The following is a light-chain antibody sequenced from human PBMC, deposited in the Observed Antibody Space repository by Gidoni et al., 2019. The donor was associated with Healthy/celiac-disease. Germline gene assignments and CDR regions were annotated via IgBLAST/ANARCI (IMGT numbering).Light chain of an antibody. CDR1: QSISSY. J-gene: IGKJ3*01. V-gene: IGKV1-39*01. CDR3: QQSYSTLFT. CDR2: AAS. Sequence: DIQMTQSPSSLSASVGDRVTITCRASQSISSYLNWYQQKPGKAPKLLIYAASSLQRGFPSRFSGSGSGTDFTLTISSLQPEDFATYYCQQSYSTLFTFGPGAKVDI.